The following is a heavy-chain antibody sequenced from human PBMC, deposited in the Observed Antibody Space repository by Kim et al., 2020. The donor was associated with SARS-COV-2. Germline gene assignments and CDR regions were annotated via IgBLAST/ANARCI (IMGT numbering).Heavy chain of an antibody. Sequence: ASVKVSCKASGYTFTSYDINWVRQATGQGLEWMGWMNPNSGNTGYAQKFQGRVTMTRNTSISTAYMELSSLRSEDTAVYYCARGLGYSSGWYQGFYYYYYMDVWGKGTTVTVSS. CDR2: MNPNSGNT. CDR1: GYTFTSYD. J-gene: IGHJ6*03. CDR3: ARGLGYSSGWYQGFYYYYYMDV. D-gene: IGHD6-19*01. V-gene: IGHV1-8*01.